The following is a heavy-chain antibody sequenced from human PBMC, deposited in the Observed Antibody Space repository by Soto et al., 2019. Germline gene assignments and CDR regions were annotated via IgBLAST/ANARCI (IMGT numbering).Heavy chain of an antibody. CDR3: ASYRYSSSGPGRARGDY. CDR2: ISSSSSYI. Sequence: EVQLVESGGGLVKPGGSLRLSCAASGFTFSSYSMNWVRQAPGKGLEWVSSISSSSSYIYYADSVKGRFTISRDNAKNSLYLQMNSLRAEDTAVYYCASYRYSSSGPGRARGDYWGQGTLVTVSS. D-gene: IGHD6-13*01. CDR1: GFTFSSYS. J-gene: IGHJ4*02. V-gene: IGHV3-21*01.